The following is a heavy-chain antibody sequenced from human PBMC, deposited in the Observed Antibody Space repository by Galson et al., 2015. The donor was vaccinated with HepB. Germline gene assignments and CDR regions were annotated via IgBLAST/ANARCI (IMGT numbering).Heavy chain of an antibody. J-gene: IGHJ3*02. V-gene: IGHV1-46*01. Sequence: SVKVSCKASGYTFTSYYMHWVRQAPGQGLEWMGIINPSGGSTSYAQKFQGRVTMTRDTSTSTVYMELSSLRSEDTAVYYCARGGKRITMIVVVMDDAFDIWGQGTMVTVSS. CDR2: INPSGGST. D-gene: IGHD3-22*01. CDR1: GYTFTSYY. CDR3: ARGGKRITMIVVVMDDAFDI.